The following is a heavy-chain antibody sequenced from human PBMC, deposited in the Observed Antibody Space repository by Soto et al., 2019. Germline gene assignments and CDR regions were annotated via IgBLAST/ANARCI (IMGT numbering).Heavy chain of an antibody. CDR2: INSDNGNT. CDR1: GYTFSNSG. V-gene: IGHV1-18*01. Sequence: ASVKVSCKASGYTFSNSGISWVRQAPGQGLEWLGWINSDNGNTNYAQHLQGRVTLTTDTSTSTVYMELSSLRSEDTAVYYCACGITGTKSYWGQGTLVTVSS. J-gene: IGHJ4*02. CDR3: ACGITGTKSY. D-gene: IGHD1-20*01.